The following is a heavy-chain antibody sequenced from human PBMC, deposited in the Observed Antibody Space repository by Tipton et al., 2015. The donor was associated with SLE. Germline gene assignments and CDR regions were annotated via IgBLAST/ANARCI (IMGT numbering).Heavy chain of an antibody. V-gene: IGHV4-31*03. J-gene: IGHJ4*02. CDR3: ARGRRPVIRYFDGPKGAFFDS. Sequence: TLSLTCTVSGGSISSGGYYWTWIRQHPGKGLEWIGESNESGITHYNSSLKSRVTVSVDPSKNQFSLKLTSMTAADTALYFCARGRRPVIRYFDGPKGAFFDSWGQGNLVTVSS. CDR1: GGSISSGGYY. CDR2: SNESGIT. D-gene: IGHD3-9*01.